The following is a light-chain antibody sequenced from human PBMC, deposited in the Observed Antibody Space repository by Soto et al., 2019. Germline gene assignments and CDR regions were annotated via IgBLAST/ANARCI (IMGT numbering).Light chain of an antibody. CDR2: GNS. V-gene: IGLV1-40*01. J-gene: IGLJ2*01. CDR1: SSNIGAGYD. CDR3: QSYDSSLSGYV. Sequence: QSVLTQPPSVSGAPGQRVTISCTGSSSNIGAGYDVHWYQQLPGTAPKLLIYGNSNRPSGVPDRLSGSKSGTSASLAITGLQAEDEAEYDCQSYDSSLSGYVFGGGTKLTVL.